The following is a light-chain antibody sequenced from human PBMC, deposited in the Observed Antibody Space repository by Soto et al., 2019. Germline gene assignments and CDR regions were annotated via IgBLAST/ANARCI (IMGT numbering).Light chain of an antibody. CDR3: QVRNSCCGA. V-gene: IGKV3-11*01. Sequence: LSSWASQSVSSALAWYQQKPGQAPRLLIYDASNRATGIPARFSGSGSGTGFTLTVCISAFQHFTVYDRQVRNSCCGAFGEGTKVDIK. CDR1: QSVSSA. J-gene: IGKJ1*01. CDR2: DAS.